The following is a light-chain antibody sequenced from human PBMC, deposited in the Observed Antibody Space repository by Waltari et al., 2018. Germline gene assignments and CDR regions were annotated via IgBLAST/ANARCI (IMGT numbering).Light chain of an antibody. V-gene: IGKV3-20*01. CDR2: AAS. CDR3: QNHERLPAT. Sequence: LTQSPGTLSLSPGERATLSCRASQNLGTYLVWYQQKPGQAPRLLMDAASRRATGIPDRFSGSGSGTDFSLTISRLEPEDFAVYYCQNHERLPATFGQGTKVEIK. CDR1: QNLGTY. J-gene: IGKJ1*01.